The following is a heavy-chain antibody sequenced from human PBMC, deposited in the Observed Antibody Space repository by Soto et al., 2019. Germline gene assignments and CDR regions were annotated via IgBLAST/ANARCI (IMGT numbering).Heavy chain of an antibody. V-gene: IGHV3-23*01. CDR3: AQDPNGDYVGAFDS. CDR2: ISGSGAGT. Sequence: EVQLLESGGGLVQPGGSLRLSCAASGNTFSKYAMTWVRQAPGKGLEWVSAISGSGAGTYYTDSVKGRCTISRDNSKNTLYLQMNSLRADDTAVYYCAQDPNGDYVGAFDSWGQGPLVTVSS. D-gene: IGHD4-17*01. J-gene: IGHJ4*02. CDR1: GNTFSKYA.